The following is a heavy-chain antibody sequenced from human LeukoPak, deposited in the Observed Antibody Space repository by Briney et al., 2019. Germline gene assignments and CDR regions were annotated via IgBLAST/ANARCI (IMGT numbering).Heavy chain of an antibody. Sequence: PGGSLRLSCAASGFTFSSYWMSWVRQAPGKGLEWVANIKQDGSEKYYVDSVKGRFTISRDNAKDLLYLQMNSLRAEDTAVYYCARGTIAAAGYYYFDYWGQGTLVTVSS. CDR2: IKQDGSEK. V-gene: IGHV3-7*04. J-gene: IGHJ4*02. CDR3: ARGTIAAAGYYYFDY. D-gene: IGHD6-13*01. CDR1: GFTFSSYW.